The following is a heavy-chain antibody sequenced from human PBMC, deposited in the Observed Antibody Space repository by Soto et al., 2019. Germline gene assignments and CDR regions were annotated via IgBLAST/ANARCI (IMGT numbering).Heavy chain of an antibody. D-gene: IGHD6-19*01. CDR2: IIPLYGTP. CDR3: ARDIAVAKLTSWFDP. Sequence: QVQLVQSGAEGKKPGSSVKVSCKASGGTLSRYAINGVRQAPGQGLEWMGGIIPLYGTPNYAQKFQGRVTITADESTSTAYMELSSLRSEDTAVYYCARDIAVAKLTSWFDPWGQGTLVTVSS. V-gene: IGHV1-69*01. CDR1: GGTLSRYA. J-gene: IGHJ5*02.